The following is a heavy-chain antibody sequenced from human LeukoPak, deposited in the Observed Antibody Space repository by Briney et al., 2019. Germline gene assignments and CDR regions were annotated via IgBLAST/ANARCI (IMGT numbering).Heavy chain of an antibody. V-gene: IGHV1-2*06. Sequence: ASVKVSCKASGYTFTGYYMHWVRQAPGQGLEWMGRINPNSGGTNYAQKFQGRVTMTRDTSISTAYMKLSRLRPDDTAVYYCASSYGSGNNYYYYYMDVWGKGTTVTVSS. CDR1: GYTFTGYY. D-gene: IGHD3-10*01. J-gene: IGHJ6*03. CDR3: ASSYGSGNNYYYYYMDV. CDR2: INPNSGGT.